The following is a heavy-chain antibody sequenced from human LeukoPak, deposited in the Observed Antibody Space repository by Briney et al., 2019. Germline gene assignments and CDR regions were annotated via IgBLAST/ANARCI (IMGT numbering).Heavy chain of an antibody. CDR2: IYHSGST. J-gene: IGHJ6*03. Sequence: SETLSLTCAVSGGSISSSNWWSWVRQPPGKGLEWIGEIYHSGSTNYNPSLKSRVTISVDTSKNQFSLKLSSVTAADTAVYYCARRKDYYYYMDVWGKGTTVTVSS. CDR1: GGSISSSNW. V-gene: IGHV4-4*02. CDR3: ARRKDYYYYMDV.